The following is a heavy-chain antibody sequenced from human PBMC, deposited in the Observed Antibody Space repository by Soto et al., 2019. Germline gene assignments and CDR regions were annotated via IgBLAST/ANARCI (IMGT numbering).Heavy chain of an antibody. CDR1: GGSISSSHYF. Sequence: SETLSLTCTVSGGSISSSHYFWGWIRQPPGKGLEWIASFYYDGSTFYNPSLKSRGTISVDTSKNQVFMKLTSVTAADTAIYYCAWSHWFWGAFDIWGQGTMVTVSS. CDR2: FYYDGST. V-gene: IGHV4-39*01. D-gene: IGHD3-10*01. CDR3: AWSHWFWGAFDI. J-gene: IGHJ3*02.